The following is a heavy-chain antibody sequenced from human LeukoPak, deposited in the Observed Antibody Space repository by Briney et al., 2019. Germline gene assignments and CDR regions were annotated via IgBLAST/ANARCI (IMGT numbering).Heavy chain of an antibody. Sequence: GGSLRLSCAASGFTVSSNYMTWVRQAPGKGLEWVSVIYSGGSTYYADSVKGRFTISRDNSKNTLYLQMNSLRAEDTAVYYCASDVQYYDFWSGYYSLRGPLDYWGQGTLVTVSS. V-gene: IGHV3-53*05. CDR2: IYSGGST. D-gene: IGHD3-3*01. CDR3: ASDVQYYDFWSGYYSLRGPLDY. CDR1: GFTVSSNY. J-gene: IGHJ4*02.